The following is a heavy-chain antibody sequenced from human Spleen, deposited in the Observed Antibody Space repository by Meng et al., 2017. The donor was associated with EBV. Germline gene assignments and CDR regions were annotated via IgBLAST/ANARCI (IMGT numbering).Heavy chain of an antibody. J-gene: IGHJ4*02. CDR1: GGAFSGYY. D-gene: IGHD3-10*01. CDR3: AKGSGSYMYYFDY. V-gene: IGHV4-34*01. CDR2: INHSGST. Sequence: QVQLQQRGAGLLKPSETLSLTCAVYGGAFSGYYWSWIRQSPGKGLEWIGEINHSGSTNYNPSLKSRVTISVDTSKNQFSLKLSSVTAADTAVYYCAKGSGSYMYYFDYWGQGTLVTVSS.